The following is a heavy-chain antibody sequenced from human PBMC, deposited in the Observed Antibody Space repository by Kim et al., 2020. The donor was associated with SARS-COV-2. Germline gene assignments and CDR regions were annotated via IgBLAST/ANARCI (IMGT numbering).Heavy chain of an antibody. D-gene: IGHD3-16*02. CDR3: ARGRPMITFGGVIVRYYFDY. Sequence: SETLSLTCAVYGGSFSGYYWSWIRQPPGKGLEWIGEINHSGSTNYNPSLKSRVTISVDTSKNQFSLKLSSVTAADTAVYYCARGRPMITFGGVIVRYYFDYWGQGTLVTVSS. CDR2: INHSGST. CDR1: GGSFSGYY. J-gene: IGHJ4*02. V-gene: IGHV4-34*01.